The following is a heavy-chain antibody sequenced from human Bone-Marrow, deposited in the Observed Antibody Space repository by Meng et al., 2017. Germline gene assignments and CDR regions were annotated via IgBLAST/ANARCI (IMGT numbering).Heavy chain of an antibody. Sequence: GESLKISCTASGYTLSRDVVHWVRQAPGKGLEWVAAISQDRRGTYFADPVKGRFTISRDNSGNTVYLELNSLRPEDTAVYYCAREGLFSSGRCGFFGFWGQGTLVTVSS. CDR1: GYTLSRDV. CDR3: AREGLFSSGRCGFFGF. D-gene: IGHD3-22*01. V-gene: IGHV3-30*04. CDR2: ISQDRRGT. J-gene: IGHJ4*02.